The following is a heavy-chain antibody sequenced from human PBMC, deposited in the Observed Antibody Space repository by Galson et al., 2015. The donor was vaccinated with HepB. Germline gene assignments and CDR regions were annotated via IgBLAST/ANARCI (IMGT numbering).Heavy chain of an antibody. J-gene: IGHJ4*02. CDR2: IYYSGST. CDR1: GGSISSSSYY. CDR3: ARSNYSGSYYFDY. D-gene: IGHD1-26*01. V-gene: IGHV4-39*01. Sequence: ETLSLTCTVSGGSISSSSYYWGWIRQPPGKGLEWIGSIYYSGSTYYNPSLKSRVTISVDTSKNQFSLKLSSVTAADTAVYYCARSNYSGSYYFDYWGQGTLVTVSS.